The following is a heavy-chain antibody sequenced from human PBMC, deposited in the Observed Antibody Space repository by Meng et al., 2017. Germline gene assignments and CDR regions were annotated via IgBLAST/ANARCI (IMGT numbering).Heavy chain of an antibody. Sequence: QVQLQQWGAGLWKPSETLSLTCAVYGGSFSGYYWSWIRQPPGKGLEWIGEINHSGSTNYNPSLKRRVTISVDTSKNQFSLKLSSVTAADTAVYYCARGTRGYSYGNDYWGQGTLVTVSS. V-gene: IGHV4-34*01. J-gene: IGHJ4*02. CDR1: GGSFSGYY. CDR2: INHSGST. CDR3: ARGTRGYSYGNDY. D-gene: IGHD5-18*01.